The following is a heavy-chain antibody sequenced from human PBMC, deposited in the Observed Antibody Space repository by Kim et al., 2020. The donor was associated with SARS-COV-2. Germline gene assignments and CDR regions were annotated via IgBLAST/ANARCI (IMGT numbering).Heavy chain of an antibody. CDR2: INNNGGST. V-gene: IGHV3-64D*09. CDR3: VKDSSTYYYFDH. Sequence: GGSLRLSCSASGFTFSSYLMSWVRQAPGKGLEYVSAINNNGGSTYYADSVKGRFIISRDNSQNTLYLQMSSLRAEDTAVYYCVKDSSTYYYFDHWGQGTLVTVSS. CDR1: GFTFSSYL. D-gene: IGHD2-2*01. J-gene: IGHJ4*02.